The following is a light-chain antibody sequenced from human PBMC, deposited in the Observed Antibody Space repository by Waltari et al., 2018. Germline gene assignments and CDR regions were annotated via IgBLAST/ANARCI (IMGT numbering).Light chain of an antibody. J-gene: IGKJ4*01. Sequence: IVMTQSPATLSLSPGDRATLSCRASQSVSSSLAWYQQKPGQAPRLLIYGASSRATGIPDRFSGSGSGTDFTLTISSLEPEDVAVYYCLQRSNWPQLTFGGGTKVEIK. V-gene: IGKV3-15*01. CDR2: GAS. CDR3: LQRSNWPQLT. CDR1: QSVSSS.